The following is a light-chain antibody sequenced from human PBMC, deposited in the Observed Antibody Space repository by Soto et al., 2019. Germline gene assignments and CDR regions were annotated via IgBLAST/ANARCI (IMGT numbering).Light chain of an antibody. CDR2: GVS. V-gene: IGLV2-14*01. CDR3: DSYTSSSTYV. J-gene: IGLJ1*01. Sequence: QSALTQPASVSGSPGQSITISCIGTSSDIGGYNYVSWYQQHPGKAPKLIIYGVSKRPSGVSDRFSGSKSCNTASLTISGLQAEDEADYYCDSYTSSSTYVFGTGTKLTVL. CDR1: SSDIGGYNY.